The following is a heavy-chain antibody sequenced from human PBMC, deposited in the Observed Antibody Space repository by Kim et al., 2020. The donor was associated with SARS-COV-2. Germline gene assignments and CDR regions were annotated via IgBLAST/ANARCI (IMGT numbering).Heavy chain of an antibody. D-gene: IGHD6-25*01. Sequence: SETLSLTCTVSGDSISSYYWSWIRQPAGKGLEWIGRIYATGNTNYNPSLKSRVTMSIDTSKNQFSLTLTSVTAADTAVFYFASRSSGHNYLDFWGQGTLV. CDR3: ASRSSGHNYLDF. CDR1: GDSISSYY. CDR2: IYATGNT. J-gene: IGHJ4*02. V-gene: IGHV4-4*07.